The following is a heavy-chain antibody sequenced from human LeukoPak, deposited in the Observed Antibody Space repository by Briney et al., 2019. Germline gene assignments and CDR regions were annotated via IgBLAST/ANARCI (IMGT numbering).Heavy chain of an antibody. CDR2: ISSSGSTI. D-gene: IGHD6-19*01. Sequence: PGGSLRLSCAASGFSFSSYEMNWVRQAPGKGLEWVSYISSSGSTIYYADSVKGRFTISRDNAKNSLYLQTNSLRAEDTAVYYCAREKAGAFDYWGQGTLVTVSS. CDR1: GFSFSSYE. J-gene: IGHJ4*02. V-gene: IGHV3-48*03. CDR3: AREKAGAFDY.